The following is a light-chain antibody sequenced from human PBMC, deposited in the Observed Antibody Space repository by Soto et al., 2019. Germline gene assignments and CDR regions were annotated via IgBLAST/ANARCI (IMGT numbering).Light chain of an antibody. Sequence: QSVLTQPPSVSAAPGQKVTISCSGSSSNIGNNYVSWYQQLPGTAPKLLIHDNNKRPSGIPDRFSGSKSGTSATLGITGLQTGDEADYYCGTWDSSLSAGEFGGGTKLTVL. CDR1: SSNIGNNY. CDR2: DNN. J-gene: IGLJ3*02. CDR3: GTWDSSLSAGE. V-gene: IGLV1-51*01.